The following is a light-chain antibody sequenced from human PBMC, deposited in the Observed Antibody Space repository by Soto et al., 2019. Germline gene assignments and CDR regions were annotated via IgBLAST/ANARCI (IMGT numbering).Light chain of an antibody. CDR3: QQYGRPTPVT. J-gene: IGKJ5*01. CDR2: GAS. Sequence: ILLTQSPGTLALSPGEIATLSCRASQSVSSSYLDWYQQNPGQAPRLLIYGASGRATGIPDRFSGSGSGTDSTLTISKLEPEDCAVYCYQQYGRPTPVTVGQGTRLEI. V-gene: IGKV3-20*01. CDR1: QSVSSSY.